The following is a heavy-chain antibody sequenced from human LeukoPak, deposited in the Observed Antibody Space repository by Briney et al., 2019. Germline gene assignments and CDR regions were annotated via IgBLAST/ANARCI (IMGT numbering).Heavy chain of an antibody. CDR3: AVKDCTNGACGGDAFDI. CDR1: GYTFTGYY. D-gene: IGHD2-8*01. CDR2: INPNSGGT. Sequence: GASVKVSCKASGYTFTGYYMHWVRQAPGQGLEWMGWINPNSGGTNYAQKFQGRVTMTRDTSISTAYMELSRLRSDDTAVYYCAVKDCTNGACGGDAFDIWGHGTMVTVSS. V-gene: IGHV1-2*02. J-gene: IGHJ3*02.